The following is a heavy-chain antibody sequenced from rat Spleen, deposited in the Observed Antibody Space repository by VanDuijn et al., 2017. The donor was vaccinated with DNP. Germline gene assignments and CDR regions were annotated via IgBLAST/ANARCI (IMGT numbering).Heavy chain of an antibody. CDR3: SRHPTHSHFDY. J-gene: IGHJ2*01. Sequence: EVQLVESDGGLVQPGRSLKLSCTASGFTFSDYYMAWVRQAPTKGLEWVATISYDGGSTYYRDSVKARFTISRDNAKRTLYLQMDSLRSEDTATYYCSRHPTHSHFDYWGQGVMVTVSS. CDR1: GFTFSDYY. CDR2: ISYDGGST. V-gene: IGHV5-29*01. D-gene: IGHD1-11*01.